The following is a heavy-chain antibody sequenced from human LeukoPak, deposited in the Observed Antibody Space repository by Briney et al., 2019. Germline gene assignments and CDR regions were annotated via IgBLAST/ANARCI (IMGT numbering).Heavy chain of an antibody. D-gene: IGHD3-16*01. CDR3: ARGRGPSARYWYLDL. CDR1: GGSISSGDYY. J-gene: IGHJ2*01. CDR2: IYYSGDT. Sequence: PSQTLSLTCTVSGGSISSGDYYWSWIRQPPGKGLEWIGYIYYSGDTYHNPSLKSRVTISVDTSKNQFSLELSSVTAADTAVYYCARGRGPSARYWYLDLWGRGTLVTVSS. V-gene: IGHV4-30-4*01.